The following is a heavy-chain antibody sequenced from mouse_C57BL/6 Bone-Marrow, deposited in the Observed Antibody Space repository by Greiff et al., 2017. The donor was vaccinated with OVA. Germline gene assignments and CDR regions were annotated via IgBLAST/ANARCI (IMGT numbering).Heavy chain of an antibody. CDR3: ARSSVEAWFAY. D-gene: IGHD1-1*01. J-gene: IGHJ3*01. Sequence: EVQLQQSGAELARPGASVKLSCKASGYTFTDYYMNWVKQSHGKSLEWIGDINPNNGGTSYNQKFKGKATLTVDKSSSTAYMELRSLTSEDSAVYYCARSSVEAWFAYGGQGTLVTVSA. CDR1: GYTFTDYY. CDR2: INPNNGGT. V-gene: IGHV1-26*01.